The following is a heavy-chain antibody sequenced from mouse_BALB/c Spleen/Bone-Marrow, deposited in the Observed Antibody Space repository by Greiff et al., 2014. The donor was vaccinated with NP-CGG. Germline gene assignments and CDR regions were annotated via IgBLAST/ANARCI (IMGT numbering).Heavy chain of an antibody. CDR3: GRGDY. CDR2: ISSGSNII. Sequence: EVKLVESGGGLVQPGGSRKLSCAASGFTFSSFAMHWIRQAPEKGLEWVAFISSGSNIIHYADTVKGRSTISRDNPKNTLFLQMTSLRSEDTAMYYCGRGDYWGQGTTLTVSS. J-gene: IGHJ2*01. V-gene: IGHV5-17*02. CDR1: GFTFSSFA.